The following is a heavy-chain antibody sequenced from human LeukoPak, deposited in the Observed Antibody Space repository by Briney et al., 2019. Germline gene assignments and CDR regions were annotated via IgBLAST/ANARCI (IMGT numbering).Heavy chain of an antibody. Sequence: PSETLSLTCVVYGGSFSGYYWSWIRQPPGKGLEWIGEINHSGSTNYNPSLKSRVTISVDTSKNQFSLKLSSVTAADTAVYYCASRADVWASGYTFDYWGQGTLVTVSS. J-gene: IGHJ4*02. CDR2: INHSGST. D-gene: IGHD3-22*01. CDR3: ASRADVWASGYTFDY. CDR1: GGSFSGYY. V-gene: IGHV4-34*01.